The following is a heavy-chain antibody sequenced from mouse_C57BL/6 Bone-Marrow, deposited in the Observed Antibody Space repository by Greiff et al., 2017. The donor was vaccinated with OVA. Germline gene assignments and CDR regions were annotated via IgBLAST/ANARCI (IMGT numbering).Heavy chain of an antibody. D-gene: IGHD1-1*01. CDR2: INPSNGGT. Sequence: QVQMQQPGTELVKPGASVKLSCKASGYTFTSYWMHWVKQRPGQGLEWIGNINPSNGGTNYNEKFKSKATLTVDKSSSTAYMQRSSLTSEDSAVYYCARVDYGSRFDYWGQGTTLTVSS. V-gene: IGHV1-53*01. J-gene: IGHJ2*01. CDR1: GYTFTSYW. CDR3: ARVDYGSRFDY.